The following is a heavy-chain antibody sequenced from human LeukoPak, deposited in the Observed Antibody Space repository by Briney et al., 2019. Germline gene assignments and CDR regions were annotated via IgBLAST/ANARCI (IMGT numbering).Heavy chain of an antibody. Sequence: SCKASGYTFTGYYMHWVRQAPGKGLQYVAGITSDGRSTFYGSSVKGRFIISRDNSRNTLYLQLGNLRTDDLAVYYCAKDHDYGGPDYWGQGTLVAVSS. CDR3: AKDHDYGGPDY. J-gene: IGHJ4*01. D-gene: IGHD4-23*01. CDR2: ITSDGRST. CDR1: GYTFTGYY. V-gene: IGHV3-64*01.